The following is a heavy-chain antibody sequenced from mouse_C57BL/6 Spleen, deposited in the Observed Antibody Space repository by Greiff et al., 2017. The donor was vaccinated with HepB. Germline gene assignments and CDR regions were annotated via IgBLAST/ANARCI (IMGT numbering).Heavy chain of an antibody. CDR1: GYTFTSYW. CDR3: ARSSYYGSSYFDY. Sequence: QVQLKQPGAELVRPGSSVKLSCKASGYTFTSYWMDWVKQRPGQGLEWIGNIYPSDSETHYNQKFKDKATLTVDKSSSTAYMQLSSLTSEDSAVYYCARSSYYGSSYFDYWGQGTTLTVSS. CDR2: IYPSDSET. D-gene: IGHD1-1*01. J-gene: IGHJ2*01. V-gene: IGHV1-61*01.